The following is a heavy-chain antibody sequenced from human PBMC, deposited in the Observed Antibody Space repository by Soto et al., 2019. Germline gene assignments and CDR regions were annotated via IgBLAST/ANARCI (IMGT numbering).Heavy chain of an antibody. J-gene: IGHJ4*02. V-gene: IGHV3-74*01. CDR3: ARVYGLGRSGFYYVFDY. CDR2: VNSDGSST. CDR1: GFTFSSYW. D-gene: IGHD3-22*01. Sequence: GSLRLSCAASGFTFSSYWMHWVRQAPGKGLVWVARVNSDGSSTSNADSVKGRFTISRDNAKNTLYLQMNSLRAEDTAVYYCARVYGLGRSGFYYVFDYCGQGTLVTVSS.